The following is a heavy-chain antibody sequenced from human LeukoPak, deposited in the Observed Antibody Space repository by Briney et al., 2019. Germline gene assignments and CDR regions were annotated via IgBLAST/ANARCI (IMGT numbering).Heavy chain of an antibody. CDR3: AKASATVTTFDAFDI. J-gene: IGHJ3*02. CDR1: GFIFSSYG. Sequence: GGSLRLSCAASGFIFSSYGMHWVRQAPGKGLEWVAVISYDGSNKYYADSVKGRFTISRDNSKNTLYLQMNSLRAEDTAVYYCAKASATVTTFDAFDIWGQGTMVTVSS. CDR2: ISYDGSNK. D-gene: IGHD4-17*01. V-gene: IGHV3-30*18.